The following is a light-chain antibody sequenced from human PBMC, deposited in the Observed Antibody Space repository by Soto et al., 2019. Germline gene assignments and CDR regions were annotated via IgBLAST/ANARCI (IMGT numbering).Light chain of an antibody. J-gene: IGLJ2*01. Sequence: QSALTQPASVSGSPGQSITISCTGTSSDVGTYRLVSWYQHYPGKAPKLMIYEVSKRPSGVPDRFSGSKSGNTASLTVSGLQAEDEADYYCSSYAGSNNVVFGGGTKLTVL. V-gene: IGLV2-8*01. CDR3: SSYAGSNNVV. CDR1: SSDVGTYRL. CDR2: EVS.